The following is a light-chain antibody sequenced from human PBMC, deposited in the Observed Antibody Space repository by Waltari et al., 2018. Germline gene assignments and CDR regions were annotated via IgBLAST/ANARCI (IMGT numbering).Light chain of an antibody. V-gene: IGLV2-14*03. CDR3: SSFTGGSDVL. CDR1: SSDF. Sequence: QSALTQPASVSGSHGQSITIPCTGTSSDFVSWYQRYPGKAPKLVIFDVSNRPSGVSDRFSGSKSANMASLTISGLLAEDEADYYCSSFTGGSDVLFGGGTKLTVL. J-gene: IGLJ2*01. CDR2: DVS.